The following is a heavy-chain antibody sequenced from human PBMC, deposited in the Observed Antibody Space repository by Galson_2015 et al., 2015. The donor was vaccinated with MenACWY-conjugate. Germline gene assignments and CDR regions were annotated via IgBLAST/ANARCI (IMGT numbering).Heavy chain of an antibody. CDR3: ARRRLRDIGGGFDI. J-gene: IGHJ3*02. D-gene: IGHD2-15*01. CDR2: IHYSGGT. Sequence: SETLSLTCIVSGGSIESNDFYCAWIRQPPGKGLEWIGNIHYSGGTYHNPSLKSRITTSVDTSKNQFSLNLASVTAADTALYYCARRRLRDIGGGFDIWGQGTLVTVSS. V-gene: IGHV4-39*01. CDR1: GGSIESNDFY.